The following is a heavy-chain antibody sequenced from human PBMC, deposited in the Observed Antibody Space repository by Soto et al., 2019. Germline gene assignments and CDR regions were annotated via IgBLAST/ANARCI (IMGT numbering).Heavy chain of an antibody. CDR3: ARDDQNYFTMDV. CDR2: IYHSGST. Sequence: QVQLQESGPGLVKPSGTLSLTCAVSGGSISSSNWWSWVRQPPGKGLEWIGEIYHSGSTNYNPSLKSRGTISVDKSKNQFSLKLSSGTAADTAVYFCARDDQNYFTMDVWGQGTTVTVSS. CDR1: GGSISSSNW. D-gene: IGHD1-7*01. J-gene: IGHJ6*02. V-gene: IGHV4-4*02.